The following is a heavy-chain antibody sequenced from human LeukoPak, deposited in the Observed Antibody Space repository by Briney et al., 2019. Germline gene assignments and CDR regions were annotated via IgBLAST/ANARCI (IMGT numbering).Heavy chain of an antibody. CDR1: GFTVSSNY. D-gene: IGHD6-19*01. CDR3: ARSAVDDIRYFDY. Sequence: GGSLRLSCAASGFTVSSNYMSWVRQAPGKGLEWVAVIYSGGSTYYADSVKGRFTISRDNSKNTLYLQINSLRAEDTAVYYCARSAVDDIRYFDYWGQGTLVTVSS. J-gene: IGHJ4*02. CDR2: IYSGGST. V-gene: IGHV3-53*01.